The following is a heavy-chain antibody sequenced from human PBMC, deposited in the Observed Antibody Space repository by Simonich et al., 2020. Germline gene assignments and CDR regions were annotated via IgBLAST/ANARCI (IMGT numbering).Heavy chain of an antibody. CDR2: IGYDGINK. D-gene: IGHD1-26*01. V-gene: IGHV3-30*18. CDR1: GFTFSSYG. J-gene: IGHJ3*02. Sequence: QVQLVESGGGVVQPGRSLRLSCAASGFTFSSYGMHWGRQAPGKGLEWVAVIGYDGINKYYADSVKGRFTISRDNSKNTLYLQMNSLRAEDTAMYYCAKSRIVGATTDAFDIWGQGTMVTVSS. CDR3: AKSRIVGATTDAFDI.